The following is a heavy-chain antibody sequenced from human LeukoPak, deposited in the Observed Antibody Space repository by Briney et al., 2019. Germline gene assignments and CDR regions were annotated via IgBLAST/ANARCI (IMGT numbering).Heavy chain of an antibody. CDR3: ARARRPIFLDY. Sequence: PSETLSLTCAVYGGSFSGYYWSWIRQPAGKGLEWIGRIYTSGSTNYNPSLKSRVTISVDTSKNQFSLKLSSVTAADTAVYYCARARRPIFLDYWGQGTLVTVSS. CDR2: IYTSGST. D-gene: IGHD3-9*01. V-gene: IGHV4-59*10. CDR1: GGSFSGYY. J-gene: IGHJ4*02.